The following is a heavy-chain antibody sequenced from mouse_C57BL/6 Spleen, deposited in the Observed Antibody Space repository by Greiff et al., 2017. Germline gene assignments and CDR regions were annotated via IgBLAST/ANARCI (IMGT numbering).Heavy chain of an antibody. Sequence: VQLQQSGPELVKPGASVKMSCKASGYTFTDYNMHWVKQSHGKSLEWIGYINPNNGGTSYNQKFKGKVTLTVNKSSSKAYMVLRSLTSEDSAVHYCARDPKTPNCCAMDYWGQGTSVTVSS. CDR3: ARDPKTPNCCAMDY. V-gene: IGHV1-22*01. CDR2: INPNNGGT. J-gene: IGHJ4*01. CDR1: GYTFTDYN.